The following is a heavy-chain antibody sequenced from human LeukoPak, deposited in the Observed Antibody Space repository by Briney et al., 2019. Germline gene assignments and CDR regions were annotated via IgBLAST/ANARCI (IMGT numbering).Heavy chain of an antibody. J-gene: IGHJ6*03. V-gene: IGHV4-34*01. CDR3: ASLGRSIAARSLYYYYMDV. CDR1: GGSFSGYY. Sequence: PSETLSLTCAVYGGSFSGYYWSWIRQPPGKGLEWIGEINHSGSTNYNPSLKSRVTISVDTSKNQFSLELSSVTAADTAVYYCASLGRSIAARSLYYYYMDVWGKGTTVTVSS. D-gene: IGHD6-6*01. CDR2: INHSGST.